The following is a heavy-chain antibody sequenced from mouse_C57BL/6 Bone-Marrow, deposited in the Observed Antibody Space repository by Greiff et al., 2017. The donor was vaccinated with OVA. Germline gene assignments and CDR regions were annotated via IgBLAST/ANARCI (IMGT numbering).Heavy chain of an antibody. CDR3: ARNGDGNWFAY. CDR2: IWSGGST. Sequence: QVHVKQSGPGLVQPSQSLSITCTVSGFSFTSYGVHWVRQSPGKGLEWLGAIWSGGSTDYNAAFISRLSIIKDNSKSQVFFKMNSLQADDTAIYYCARNGDGNWFAYWGQGTLVTVSA. D-gene: IGHD2-1*01. V-gene: IGHV2-2*01. J-gene: IGHJ3*01. CDR1: GFSFTSYG.